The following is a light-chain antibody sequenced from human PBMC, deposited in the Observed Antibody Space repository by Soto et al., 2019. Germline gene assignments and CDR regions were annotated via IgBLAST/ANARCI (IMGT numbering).Light chain of an antibody. Sequence: QSVLTQPPSVSGSPGQSVTISCTGTSSDLGSYNRVSWYQQPPGTAPKLMIYDVSNRTSGVPDRFSGSKSGNTASLTISGLQAEDEADYYCSSYTSSSTLVFGGGTKLTVL. J-gene: IGLJ3*02. V-gene: IGLV2-18*02. CDR3: SSYTSSSTLV. CDR2: DVS. CDR1: SSDLGSYNR.